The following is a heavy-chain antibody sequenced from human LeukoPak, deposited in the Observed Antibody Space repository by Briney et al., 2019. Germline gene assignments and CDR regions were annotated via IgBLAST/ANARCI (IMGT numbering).Heavy chain of an antibody. CDR3: ASPVVPADY. D-gene: IGHD2-2*01. Sequence: GGSLRLSCAASGFAFSSYAMTWVRQAPGKGLEWVSGIGSGSGGRTYYADSVKGRFTISRDNSKNTLYLQMNSLRAEDTAVYYCASPVVPADYWGQGTLVTVSS. CDR1: GFAFSSYA. J-gene: IGHJ4*02. V-gene: IGHV3-23*01. CDR2: IGSGSGGRT.